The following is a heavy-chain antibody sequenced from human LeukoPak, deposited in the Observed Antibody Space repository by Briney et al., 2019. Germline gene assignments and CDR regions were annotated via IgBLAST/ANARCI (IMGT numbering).Heavy chain of an antibody. CDR1: GYTFTSYD. D-gene: IGHD3-10*01. CDR2: MNPNSGNT. Sequence: ASVKVSCKASGYTFTSYDINWVRQATGQGLEWMGWMNPNSGNTGYAQKFQGRVTMTRNTSISTAYMELSSLRSEDTAVYYCARGHLMVRGVIIRGYWFDPWGQRTLVTVSS. V-gene: IGHV1-8*01. J-gene: IGHJ5*02. CDR3: ARGHLMVRGVIIRGYWFDP.